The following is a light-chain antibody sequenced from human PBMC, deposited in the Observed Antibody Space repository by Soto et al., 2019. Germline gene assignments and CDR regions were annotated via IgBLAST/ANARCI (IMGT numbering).Light chain of an antibody. CDR3: QQYNNWPPWT. J-gene: IGKJ1*01. V-gene: IGKV3-20*01. CDR1: QSVSSSY. CDR2: GAS. Sequence: EIVLTQSPGTLSLSPGERATLSCRASQSVSSSYLGWYQQKPGQAPRLLIFGASSRDTGIPDRFSGSGSGTEFTLTISSLQSEDFAVYYCQQYNNWPPWTFGQGTKVDIK.